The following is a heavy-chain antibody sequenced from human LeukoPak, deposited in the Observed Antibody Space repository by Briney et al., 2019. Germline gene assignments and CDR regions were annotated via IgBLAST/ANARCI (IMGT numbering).Heavy chain of an antibody. CDR2: ISYNGVIK. Sequence: GGSLRLSCAAYGFTFSDFAIHWVRQAPGKGLEWVTLISYNGVIKYYADSVKGRFTISRDNSKNTLYLQMDTLRAEDTAVYYCARAKDGTNILDYWGQGTLVTVSS. D-gene: IGHD5-24*01. V-gene: IGHV3-30-3*01. CDR3: ARAKDGTNILDY. CDR1: GFTFSDFA. J-gene: IGHJ4*02.